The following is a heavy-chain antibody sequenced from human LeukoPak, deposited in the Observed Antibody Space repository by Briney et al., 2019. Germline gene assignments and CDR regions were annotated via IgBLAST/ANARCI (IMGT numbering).Heavy chain of an antibody. Sequence: SQTLSLTCTVSGGSINNGGYYWSWIRQPPGKGLEWIGSIYYSGSTYYNPSLKSRVTISVDTSKNQFSLKLSSVTAADTAVYYCARQRGSYGDALDLWGQGTMVTVS. J-gene: IGHJ3*01. CDR3: ARQRGSYGDALDL. D-gene: IGHD3-16*01. CDR2: IYYSGST. CDR1: GGSINNGGYY. V-gene: IGHV4-39*01.